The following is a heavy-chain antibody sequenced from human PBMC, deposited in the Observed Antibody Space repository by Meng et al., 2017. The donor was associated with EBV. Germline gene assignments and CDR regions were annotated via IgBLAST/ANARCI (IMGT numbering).Heavy chain of an antibody. Sequence: TLKESLSTLMKPTTHLTLTCTFSGFSLSTRGVGVGLIRQPPGKAPEWLAIIYWDDDKRYSPSLKSRLTITKDTSKNQVVLTMTNMDPVDAATYYCAHIIAARPFDYWGQGTLVTVSS. CDR2: IYWDDDK. CDR1: GFSLSTRGVG. J-gene: IGHJ4*02. V-gene: IGHV2-5*02. D-gene: IGHD6-6*01. CDR3: AHIIAARPFDY.